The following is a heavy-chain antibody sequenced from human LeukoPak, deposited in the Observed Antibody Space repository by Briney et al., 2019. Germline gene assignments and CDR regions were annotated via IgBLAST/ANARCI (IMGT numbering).Heavy chain of an antibody. Sequence: GGSLRLSCAASGFTFSSYAMSWVRQAPGKGLEWVSAISGSGGSTYYADSVKGRFTISRDNSKNTLYLQMNSLRAEDTAVYYCAKKGLRLLWFGKDEDNRGIEDYWGQGTLVTVSS. CDR1: GFTFSSYA. J-gene: IGHJ4*02. D-gene: IGHD3-10*01. CDR2: ISGSGGST. CDR3: AKKGLRLLWFGKDEDNRGIEDY. V-gene: IGHV3-23*01.